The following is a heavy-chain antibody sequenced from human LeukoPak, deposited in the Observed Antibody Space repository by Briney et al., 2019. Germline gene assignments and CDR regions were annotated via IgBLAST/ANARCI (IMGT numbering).Heavy chain of an antibody. Sequence: ASVKVSCKSSGYTFSSNAINWVRQAPGQGLEWMGWIDTNTGNPTYAQGFTGQFVFSLDTSVSTAYLQISNLKTEDTAVYYCARHDNDDDFDYWGQGTLVTVSS. CDR3: ARHDNDDDFDY. CDR1: GYTFSSNA. CDR2: IDTNTGNP. J-gene: IGHJ4*02. D-gene: IGHD3-16*01. V-gene: IGHV7-4-1*02.